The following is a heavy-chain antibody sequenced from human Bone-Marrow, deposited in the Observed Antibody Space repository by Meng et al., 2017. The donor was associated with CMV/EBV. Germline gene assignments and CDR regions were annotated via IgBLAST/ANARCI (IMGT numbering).Heavy chain of an antibody. CDR2: IRYDGSNK. CDR3: AKKYSSSSGYFDY. CDR1: GFTFSSYG. J-gene: IGHJ4*02. V-gene: IGHV3-30*02. Sequence: GGSLRLSCAASGFTFSSYGMHWVRQAPGKGLEWVAFIRYDGSNKYYADSVKGRFTISRDNSKNTLYLQMNSLRAEDTAVYYCAKKYSSSSGYFDYWGQGPLVTVSS. D-gene: IGHD6-6*01.